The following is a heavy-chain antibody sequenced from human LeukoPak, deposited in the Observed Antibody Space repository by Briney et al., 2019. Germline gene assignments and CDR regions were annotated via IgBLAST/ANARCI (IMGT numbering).Heavy chain of an antibody. Sequence: ASVKVSCKASGYTFTSYGISWVRQAPGQGLEWMVWISAYNGNTNYAQKLQGRVTMTTDTSTSTAYLELRSLRSDDTAVYYCARDLFRYHGSGSYYWGQGTLVTVSS. CDR2: ISAYNGNT. J-gene: IGHJ4*02. CDR3: ARDLFRYHGSGSYY. D-gene: IGHD3-10*01. CDR1: GYTFTSYG. V-gene: IGHV1-18*01.